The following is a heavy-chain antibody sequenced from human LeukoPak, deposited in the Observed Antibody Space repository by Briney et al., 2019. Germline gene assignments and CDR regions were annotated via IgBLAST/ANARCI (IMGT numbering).Heavy chain of an antibody. CDR2: ISGSSKSNSP. CDR3: ARVATGSYDWFDP. D-gene: IGHD3-10*01. Sequence: GGSLRLSCAGSGFTFGDYAMSWVRQAPGKGLEWVSAISGSSKSNSPWYADSVRGRSTISRDNSKNTVYLQMNSLRAEDTAVYFCARVATGSYDWFDPWGQGTLVTVSS. V-gene: IGHV3-23*01. CDR1: GFTFGDYA. J-gene: IGHJ5*02.